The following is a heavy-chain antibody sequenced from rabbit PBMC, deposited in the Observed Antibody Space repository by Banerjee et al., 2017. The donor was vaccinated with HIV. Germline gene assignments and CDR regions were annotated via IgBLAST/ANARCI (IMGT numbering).Heavy chain of an antibody. CDR2: IDPFFGST. V-gene: IGHV1S43*01. CDR3: ARDGDAGTIDAFKL. Sequence: QQQLEESGGGLVKPGGTLTLTCKASGIDFSSYYMSWVRQAPGKGLEWIGYIDPFFGSTYSGNWVNGRFTISSDNARNTVDLQMNSLTAADTATYFCARDGDAGTIDAFKLWGQGTLVTVS. CDR1: GIDFSSYY. J-gene: IGHJ2*01. D-gene: IGHD4-2*01.